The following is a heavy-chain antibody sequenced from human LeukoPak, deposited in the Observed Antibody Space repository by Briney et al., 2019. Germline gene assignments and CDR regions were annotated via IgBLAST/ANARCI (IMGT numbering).Heavy chain of an antibody. D-gene: IGHD3-22*01. CDR3: ARVPSYYYDSSGYYKDY. V-gene: IGHV4-4*02. Sequence: SGTLSLTCAVSGGSISSSNWWSWVRQPPGKGLEWIGEIYHSGSTNYNPSLKSRVAISVDKSKNQFSLKLSSVTAADTAVYYCARVPSYYYDSSGYYKDYWGQGTLVTVSS. CDR1: GGSISSSNW. J-gene: IGHJ4*02. CDR2: IYHSGST.